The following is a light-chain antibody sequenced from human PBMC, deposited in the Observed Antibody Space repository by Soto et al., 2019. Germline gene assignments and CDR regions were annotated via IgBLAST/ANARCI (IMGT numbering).Light chain of an antibody. CDR1: SSNIGGNS. Sequence: VLTQPPSVSAAPGQKVTISCSGSSSNIGGNSVSWYQQLPGTAPKLLIYDDNKRPSGIPDRFSGSKSGTSATLGITGFQTGDEADYYCGSWDSSLSAYVFGTGTKVTDL. CDR3: GSWDSSLSAYV. V-gene: IGLV1-51*01. J-gene: IGLJ1*01. CDR2: DDN.